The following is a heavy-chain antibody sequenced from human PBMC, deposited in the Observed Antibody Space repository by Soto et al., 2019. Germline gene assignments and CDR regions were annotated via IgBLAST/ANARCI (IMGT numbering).Heavy chain of an antibody. D-gene: IGHD6-19*01. V-gene: IGHV3-30*18. Sequence: QVQLVESGGGVVQPGRSLRLSCAASGFTFSSYGMHWVRQAPGKGLEWVAVISYDGSNKYYADSVKGRFTISRDNSKNTLYLQMNSLRAEDTAAYYCAKVYSSGWYGDIWGQGTMVTVSS. J-gene: IGHJ3*02. CDR1: GFTFSSYG. CDR2: ISYDGSNK. CDR3: AKVYSSGWYGDI.